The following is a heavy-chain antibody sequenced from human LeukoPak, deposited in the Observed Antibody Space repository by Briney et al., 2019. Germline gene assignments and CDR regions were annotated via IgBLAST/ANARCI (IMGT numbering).Heavy chain of an antibody. CDR2: ISTDTGNT. CDR1: GYTFKSYD. J-gene: IGHJ4*02. CDR3: ARGATYGSNSWTLRWDYFDS. D-gene: IGHD6-13*01. Sequence: GASVKVSCKCSGYTFKSYDVTWERQAPGQGLEWMGWISTDTGNTNYAQSLQGRVTMTTDTSTTTAYMELRSLRSDDTAVYYCARGATYGSNSWTLRWDYFDSWGQGTLVTVSS. V-gene: IGHV1-18*01.